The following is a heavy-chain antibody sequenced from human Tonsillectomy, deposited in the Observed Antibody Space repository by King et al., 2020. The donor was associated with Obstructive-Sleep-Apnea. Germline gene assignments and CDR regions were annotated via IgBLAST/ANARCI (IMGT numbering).Heavy chain of an antibody. V-gene: IGHV3-73*01. CDR2: MRSKANNYAT. CDR3: TSIFRDFG. CDR1: GFTFSDSA. D-gene: IGHD3-9*01. J-gene: IGHJ4*02. Sequence: VQLVESGGGLVQPGGSLKLSCAASGFTFSDSAVHWVRQASGKGLEWGGRMRSKANNYATVYTASVKGRFTISRDDSNNTAYLQMNSLKTEDTAVYYCTSIFRDFGWGQGTLVTVSS.